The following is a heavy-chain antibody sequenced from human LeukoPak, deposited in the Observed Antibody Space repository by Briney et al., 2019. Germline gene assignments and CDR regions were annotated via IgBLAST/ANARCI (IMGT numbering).Heavy chain of an antibody. Sequence: GGSLGLSCAASGFPFSSYWMSWVRQAPGKGLEWVANIKQDGSEKYYVDSVKGRFTISRDNAKNSLYLQMNSLRAEDTAVYYCAREETYYDILTGYPMGYFDYWGQGTLVTVSS. D-gene: IGHD3-9*01. CDR2: IKQDGSEK. CDR1: GFPFSSYW. CDR3: AREETYYDILTGYPMGYFDY. J-gene: IGHJ4*02. V-gene: IGHV3-7*01.